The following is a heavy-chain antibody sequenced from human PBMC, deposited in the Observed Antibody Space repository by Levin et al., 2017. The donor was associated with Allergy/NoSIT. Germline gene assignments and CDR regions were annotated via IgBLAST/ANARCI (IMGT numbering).Heavy chain of an antibody. V-gene: IGHV4-59*08. CDR1: GDSISSNY. CDR2: IYYSGST. Sequence: RSQTLSLTCTVSGDSISSNYWSWIRQPPEKGLEWIGYIYYSGSTNYNPSLKSRVTISIDTSKNQFSLKLSPVTAADTAVYYCARRSCSGGTCYSGSHGMDVWGQGTTVTVSS. J-gene: IGHJ6*02. D-gene: IGHD2-15*01. CDR3: ARRSCSGGTCYSGSHGMDV.